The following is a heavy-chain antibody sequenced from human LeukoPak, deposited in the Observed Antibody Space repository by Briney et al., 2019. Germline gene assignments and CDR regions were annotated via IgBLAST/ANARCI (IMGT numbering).Heavy chain of an antibody. D-gene: IGHD5-18*01. CDR3: ARGWDTGYSYYGMDV. J-gene: IGHJ6*02. V-gene: IGHV4-59*01. CDR2: IYHSGTT. Sequence: SETLYLTCTVSGGSISGYYWSWIRQSPGKGLEWIGFIYHSGTTTYSPSLKSRVTISVDTSNSQFSLELSSVTAADTAVYYCARGWDTGYSYYGMDVWGQGTTVTVSS. CDR1: GGSISGYY.